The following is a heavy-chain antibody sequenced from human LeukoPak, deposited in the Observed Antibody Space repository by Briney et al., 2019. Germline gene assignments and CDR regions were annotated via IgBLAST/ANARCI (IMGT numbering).Heavy chain of an antibody. CDR3: ARVYYGSGSLNWFDP. J-gene: IGHJ5*02. CDR1: GFTFSSYW. Sequence: GGSLRLSCAASGFTFSSYWMHWVRQAPGKGLVWVSRINSDGSTTSYADSVKGRFTISRNNSKNTLYLQMNSLRAEDTAVYYCARVYYGSGSLNWFDPWGQGTLVTVSS. CDR2: INSDGSTT. V-gene: IGHV3-74*01. D-gene: IGHD3-10*01.